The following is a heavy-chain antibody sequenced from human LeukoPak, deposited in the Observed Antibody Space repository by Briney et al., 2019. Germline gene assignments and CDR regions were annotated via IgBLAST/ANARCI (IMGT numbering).Heavy chain of an antibody. Sequence: ASVKVSCKASGYTFTNYDINWVRQATGQGLEWMGWMNPNSGNTGYAQKFQGRVTMTRNTSISTAYMELSSLRSEDTAVYYCARASYSSGWYGDYYYYYMDVWGKGTTVTISS. CDR2: MNPNSGNT. V-gene: IGHV1-8*01. D-gene: IGHD6-19*01. CDR1: GYTFTNYD. CDR3: ARASYSSGWYGDYYYYYMDV. J-gene: IGHJ6*03.